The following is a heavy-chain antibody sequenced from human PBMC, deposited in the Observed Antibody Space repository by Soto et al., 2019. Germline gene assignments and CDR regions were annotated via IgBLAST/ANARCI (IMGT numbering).Heavy chain of an antibody. CDR3: AKRGSSWSTNYYYRLDV. D-gene: IGHD6-13*01. CDR2: ITGSGGST. Sequence: GGSLRLSCAASGFTFTSYAMGWVRQAPGQGLEWVSAITGSGGSTYYANSVKGRFTISRDNAKNSLYLQMNSLRAEDTAVYYCAKRGSSWSTNYYYRLDVWGQGTTVTVSS. J-gene: IGHJ6*02. V-gene: IGHV3-23*01. CDR1: GFTFTSYA.